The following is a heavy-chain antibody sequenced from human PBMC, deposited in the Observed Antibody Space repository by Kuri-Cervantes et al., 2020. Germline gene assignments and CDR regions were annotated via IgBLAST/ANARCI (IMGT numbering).Heavy chain of an antibody. Sequence: SETLSLTCAISGASVSGRSFAWNWIRQSPSRGLEWLGRTYYRSSWRNDYAASVKSRITINPDPSSNQFSLHLKSVTPEDTAVYYCARDGGNSGDLDFWGQGTLVTVSS. CDR3: ARDGGNSGDLDF. CDR2: TYYRSSWRN. CDR1: GASVSGRSFA. D-gene: IGHD4-23*01. V-gene: IGHV6-1*01. J-gene: IGHJ4*02.